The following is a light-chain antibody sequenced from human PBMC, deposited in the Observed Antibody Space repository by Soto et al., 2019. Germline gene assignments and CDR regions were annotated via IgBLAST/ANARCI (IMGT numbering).Light chain of an antibody. CDR3: QHLISNPSN. CDR2: ATS. Sequence: ISLIEFSFLLSASVGDRVTITCRASQAITSSLAWYQQEPGKAPKLLVYATSTLQSGVPSRFSGSGSGTEFTLTISSLQPEDSATYYCQHLISNPSNLGPGTKVDI. J-gene: IGKJ3*01. V-gene: IGKV1-9*01. CDR1: QAITSS.